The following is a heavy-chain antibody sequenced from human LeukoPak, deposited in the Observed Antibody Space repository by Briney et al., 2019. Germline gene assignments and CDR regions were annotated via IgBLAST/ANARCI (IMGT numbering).Heavy chain of an antibody. CDR3: ARMNGALDAFDI. Sequence: GGSLRLSCAASGFIFSSYPMHWVRQAPGKGLEYVSAISSNGGSTYYANSVKGRFTISRDNSKNTLYLQMGSLRAEDMAVYYCARMNGALDAFDIWGQGTMVTVSS. D-gene: IGHD1-26*01. V-gene: IGHV3-64*01. J-gene: IGHJ3*02. CDR1: GFIFSSYP. CDR2: ISSNGGST.